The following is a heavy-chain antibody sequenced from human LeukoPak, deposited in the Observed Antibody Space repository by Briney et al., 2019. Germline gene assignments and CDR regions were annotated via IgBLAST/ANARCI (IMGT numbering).Heavy chain of an antibody. CDR3: ARDESNYYDSSGLDY. J-gene: IGHJ4*02. D-gene: IGHD3-22*01. Sequence: ASVKVSCKASCYTFTSYGISWVRQAPGQGLEWMGWISAYNGNTNYAQKLQGRVTMTTDTSTSTAYMELRSLRSDDTAVYYCARDESNYYDSSGLDYWGQGTLVTVSS. V-gene: IGHV1-18*01. CDR1: CYTFTSYG. CDR2: ISAYNGNT.